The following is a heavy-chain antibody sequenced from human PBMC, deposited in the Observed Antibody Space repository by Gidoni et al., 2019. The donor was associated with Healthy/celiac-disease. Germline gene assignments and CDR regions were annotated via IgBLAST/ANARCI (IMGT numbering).Heavy chain of an antibody. CDR3: TRDHPLNYDILTGYYDYGMDV. CDR2: IRSKAYGGTT. D-gene: IGHD3-9*01. V-gene: IGHV3-49*04. CDR1: GFTFGAYA. J-gene: IGHJ6*02. Sequence: EVQLVESVGGLVQPGRSLRLSCTASGFTFGAYAMSWVRQAPGKGLEWVGFIRSKAYGGTTEYAASVKGRFTISRDDSKSIAYLQMNSLKTEDTAVYYCTRDHPLNYDILTGYYDYGMDVWGQGTTVTVSS.